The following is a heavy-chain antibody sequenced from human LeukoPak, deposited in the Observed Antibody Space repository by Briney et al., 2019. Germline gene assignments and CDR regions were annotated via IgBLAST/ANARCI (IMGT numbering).Heavy chain of an antibody. D-gene: IGHD5-12*01. Sequence: ASVKVSCKASGYTFIDYTMHWLRQAPGQRLDWMGWINGGSGNTKYSPEFQGRVTITADESTSTAYMELSSLRSEDTAVYYCAGYSGYDYRSLAWFDPWGQGTLVTVSS. J-gene: IGHJ5*02. CDR2: INGGSGNT. CDR1: GYTFIDYT. V-gene: IGHV1-3*03. CDR3: AGYSGYDYRSLAWFDP.